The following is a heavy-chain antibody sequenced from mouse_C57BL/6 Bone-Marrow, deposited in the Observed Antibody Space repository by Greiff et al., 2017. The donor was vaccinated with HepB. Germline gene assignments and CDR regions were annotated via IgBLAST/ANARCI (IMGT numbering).Heavy chain of an antibody. J-gene: IGHJ2*01. CDR1: GYTFTSYW. CDR2: IDPSDSYT. V-gene: IGHV1-59*01. D-gene: IGHD2-4*01. CDR3: AREYDYDY. Sequence: VQLQQPGAELVRPGPSVKLSCKASGYTFTSYWMHWVKQRPGQGLEWIGVIDPSDSYTNYNQKFKGKATLTVDTSSSTAYMQLSSLTSEDSAVYYCAREYDYDYWGQGTTLTVSS.